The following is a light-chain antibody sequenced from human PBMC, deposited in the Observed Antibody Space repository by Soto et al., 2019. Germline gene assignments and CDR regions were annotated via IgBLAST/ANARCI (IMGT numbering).Light chain of an antibody. CDR2: GAS. CDR3: QQYGTSPRN. J-gene: IGKJ4*01. Sequence: EIVLTQSPGTLSLSPGERATLSCRASQSVRNNYLAWYQQIPGQAPRPLIYGASSRATGIPDRFSGSGAGTNFTLTLSGLEPEDFAVYYCQQYGTSPRNFGGGTKVEIK. V-gene: IGKV3-20*01. CDR1: QSVRNNY.